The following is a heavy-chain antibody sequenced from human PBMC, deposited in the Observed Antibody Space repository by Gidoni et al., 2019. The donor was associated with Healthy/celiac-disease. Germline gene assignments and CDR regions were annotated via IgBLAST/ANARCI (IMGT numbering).Heavy chain of an antibody. D-gene: IGHD3-16*02. CDR2: IDPSESYT. J-gene: IGHJ3*02. V-gene: IGHV5-10-1*03. Sequence: EVQLVQSGAEVKKPGESLRISCKGSVYSFTSYWISWVRQMPGKGLEWMGGIDPSESYTNYSPSFQGHVTISADKSISTAYLQWSSLKASDTAMYYCARRGVMITFGGVIAYAFDIWGQGTMVTVSS. CDR1: VYSFTSYW. CDR3: ARRGVMITFGGVIAYAFDI.